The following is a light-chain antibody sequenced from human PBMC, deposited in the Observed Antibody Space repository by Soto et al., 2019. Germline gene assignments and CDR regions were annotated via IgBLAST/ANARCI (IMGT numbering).Light chain of an antibody. V-gene: IGLV2-23*01. CDR1: SSDVGSYKL. J-gene: IGLJ1*01. CDR2: EGS. CDR3: CSYAGSSPYV. Sequence: QSVLTQPASVSGSPGQSITISCTGTSSDVGSYKLVSWYQQHPGKAPKLMIYEGSKRPSGVSNRFSGSKSGNTASLTISGLQAEDEADYYCCSYAGSSPYVFGTGTKVTVL.